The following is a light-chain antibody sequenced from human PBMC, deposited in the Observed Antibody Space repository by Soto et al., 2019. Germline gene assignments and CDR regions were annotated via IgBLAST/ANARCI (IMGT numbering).Light chain of an antibody. Sequence: QSVLTQPASVSGSPGQSITISCSGTSRDVGSYDLVSWYQHHPGKAPNRVTFEVRKRPSGISHRFSGSKSGNKASLTISGLRAEDEADYYCCSYAGNQSLLFGGGTKFTV. J-gene: IGLJ7*01. CDR1: SRDVGSYDL. CDR3: CSYAGNQSLL. V-gene: IGLV2-23*02. CDR2: EVR.